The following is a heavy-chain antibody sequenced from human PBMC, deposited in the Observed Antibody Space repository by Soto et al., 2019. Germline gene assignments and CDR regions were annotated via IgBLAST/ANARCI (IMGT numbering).Heavy chain of an antibody. J-gene: IGHJ6*02. CDR3: ARADIGVVVAATGNNVYYYFGMDV. CDR2: INHSGST. CDR1: GGSFSGYY. D-gene: IGHD2-15*01. V-gene: IGHV4-34*01. Sequence: LSLTCAVYGGSFSGYYWSWIRQPPGKGLEWIGEINHSGSTNYNPSLKSRVTISVDTSKNQFSLKLSSVTAADTAVYYCARADIGVVVAATGNNVYYYFGMDVWGQGTTVTVSS.